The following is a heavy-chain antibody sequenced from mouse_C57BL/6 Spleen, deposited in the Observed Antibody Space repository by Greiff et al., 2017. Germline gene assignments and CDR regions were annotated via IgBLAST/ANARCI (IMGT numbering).Heavy chain of an antibody. CDR2: IYPGSGNT. Sequence: QVQLKESGAELVRPGASVKLSCKASGYTFTDYYINWVKQRPGQGLEWIARIYPGSGNTYYNEKFKGKATLTAEKSSSTAYMQLSSLTSEDSAVYFCARYRGIYYGNYEAMDYWGQGTSVTVSS. V-gene: IGHV1-76*01. J-gene: IGHJ4*01. CDR1: GYTFTDYY. D-gene: IGHD2-1*01. CDR3: ARYRGIYYGNYEAMDY.